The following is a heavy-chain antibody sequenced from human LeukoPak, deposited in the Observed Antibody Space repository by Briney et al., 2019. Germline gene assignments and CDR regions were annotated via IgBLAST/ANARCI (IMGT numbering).Heavy chain of an antibody. V-gene: IGHV3-21*01. J-gene: IGHJ3*02. Sequence: PGGSLRLSCAASGFTFSSYSMNWVRQAPGKGLEWVSSIDFTSRYIYNADSVKGRFTTSRDNAKNSLDLQMNSLKVEDTAVYYCASYSSSWYRYAFDIWGQGTMVTVSS. CDR1: GFTFSSYS. CDR3: ASYSSSWYRYAFDI. D-gene: IGHD6-13*01. CDR2: IDFTSRYI.